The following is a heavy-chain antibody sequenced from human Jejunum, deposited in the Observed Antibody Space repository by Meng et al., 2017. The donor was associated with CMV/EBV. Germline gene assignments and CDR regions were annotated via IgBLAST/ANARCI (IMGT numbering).Heavy chain of an antibody. D-gene: IGHD5-18*01. CDR2: IFYTGNT. Sequence: SGGSVSSDSFYWGWIRQPPGKGLEWIGHIFYTGNTNYNPSLKSRVTVSMDTSKSQFSLKVTSVTAADTAVFYCARFYSPRDYSDNWGQGIWVTVSS. CDR3: ARFYSPRDYSDN. V-gene: IGHV4-61*01. J-gene: IGHJ4*02. CDR1: GGSVSSDSFY.